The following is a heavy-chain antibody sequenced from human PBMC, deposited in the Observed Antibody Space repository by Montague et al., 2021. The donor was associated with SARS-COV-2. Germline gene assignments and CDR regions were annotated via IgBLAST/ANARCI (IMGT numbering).Heavy chain of an antibody. J-gene: IGHJ6*02. CDR1: GGSISSYY. V-gene: IGHV4-59*01. Sequence: SETLSLTCTVSGGSISSYYWSWIRQPPRKGLEWIGYIYYSGSTNYNPSLKSRVTISVDTSKNQFSRKLSSVTAADTAVYYCARDKPDYDFWPGYGMDVWGQGTTVTVSS. D-gene: IGHD3-3*01. CDR2: IYYSGST. CDR3: ARDKPDYDFWPGYGMDV.